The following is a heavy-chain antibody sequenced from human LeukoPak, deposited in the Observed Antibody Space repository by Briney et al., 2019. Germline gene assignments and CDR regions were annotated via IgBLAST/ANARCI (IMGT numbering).Heavy chain of an antibody. J-gene: IGHJ4*02. V-gene: IGHV5-51*01. D-gene: IGHD1-26*01. CDR3: ARSVELVSGYFDY. CDR2: IYPGDSDT. Sequence: GESLKISCKGPGYSFTSYWIGWVRQMPGKGLEWMGIIYPGDSDTRYSPSFQGQVTISADKSISTAYLQWSSLKASDTAMYYCARSVELVSGYFDYWGQGTLVTVSS. CDR1: GYSFTSYW.